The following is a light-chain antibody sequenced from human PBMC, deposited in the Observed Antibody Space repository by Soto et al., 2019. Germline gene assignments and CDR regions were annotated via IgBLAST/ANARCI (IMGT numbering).Light chain of an antibody. CDR1: QGLVYEDGNTY. CDR3: LQSTHWPWT. Sequence: DVVMTQSPLSLPVTLGQPASISCRSSQGLVYEDGNTYLNWFQQRPGQSPRRLIYWVSNRDSGVPDRFSGSGSGSYSTLKISRVEAEDVGLYYCLQSTHWPWTFGQGTKVEIK. V-gene: IGKV2-30*01. CDR2: WVS. J-gene: IGKJ1*01.